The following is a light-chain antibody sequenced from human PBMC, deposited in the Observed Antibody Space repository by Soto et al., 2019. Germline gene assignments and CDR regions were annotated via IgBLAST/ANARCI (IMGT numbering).Light chain of an antibody. V-gene: IGLV2-23*02. CDR3: CSYAGSGTWV. Sequence: QSALTQAASVSGSPGQSITISCTGTSSDVGSYNLVTWYQQHPGKAPKLMIHEVSKRPSGVSNRFSASKSGSTASLTISGLKVEDEADYYCCSYAGSGTWVFGGGTKLTVL. CDR2: EVS. J-gene: IGLJ3*02. CDR1: SSDVGSYNL.